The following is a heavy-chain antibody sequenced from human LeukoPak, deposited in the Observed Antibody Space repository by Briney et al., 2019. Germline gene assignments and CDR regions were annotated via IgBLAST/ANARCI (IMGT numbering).Heavy chain of an antibody. CDR2: INLDGGEK. CDR1: GFTFSSYW. Sequence: GGSLRLSCAASGFTFSSYWMSWVRQAPGKGLESVANINLDGGEKYYVDSVKGRFTISRDNAKNSLYLQMNSLRVEDTAVYFCARAHPTGADAFDIWGQGTMVTVSS. D-gene: IGHD4/OR15-4a*01. CDR3: ARAHPTGADAFDI. V-gene: IGHV3-7*01. J-gene: IGHJ3*02.